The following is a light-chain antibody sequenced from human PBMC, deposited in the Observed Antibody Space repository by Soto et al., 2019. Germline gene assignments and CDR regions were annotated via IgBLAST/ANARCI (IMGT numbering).Light chain of an antibody. Sequence: DIQMSQSPSSLSASVGDRVTITCQASQDISNYLNWYQHKPGKPPKLLIYDESNLETGVPSRFSGSKSGTAFTFTITSLQPEDIATYYCQQYDNLPFTFGGGTKVEIK. CDR2: DES. CDR3: QQYDNLPFT. V-gene: IGKV1-33*01. J-gene: IGKJ4*01. CDR1: QDISNY.